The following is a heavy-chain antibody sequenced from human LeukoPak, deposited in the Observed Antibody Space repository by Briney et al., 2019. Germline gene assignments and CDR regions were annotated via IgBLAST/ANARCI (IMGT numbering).Heavy chain of an antibody. D-gene: IGHD6-13*01. CDR3: ARRLVTAGVTDFFDY. J-gene: IGHJ4*01. CDR2: IKPAGDST. V-gene: IGHV3-23*01. Sequence: GGSLRLSCAASGFTFSDYSMSWVRQAPGAGLEWVSAIKPAGDSTTDVDSVKGRFTISRDNSKSTLYLQMHGLTAEDTALYYCARRLVTAGVTDFFDYWGHGTLVSVSS. CDR1: GFTFSDYS.